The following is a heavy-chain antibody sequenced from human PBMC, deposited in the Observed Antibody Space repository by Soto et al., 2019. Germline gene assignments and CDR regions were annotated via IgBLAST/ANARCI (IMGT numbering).Heavy chain of an antibody. CDR3: ATYVVVTAIVMGWFDP. CDR1: GGSISSGDYY. V-gene: IGHV4-30-4*01. J-gene: IGHJ5*02. D-gene: IGHD2-21*02. Sequence: QVQLQESGPGMVKPSQTLSLTCTVSGGSISSGDYYWSWIRQPPVKVLEWIGYINYSGTTFYNPALMSRFTISVHTSKNQFSRKLRSVTAADTAVYYCATYVVVTAIVMGWFDPWGQGTLVTVSS. CDR2: INYSGTT.